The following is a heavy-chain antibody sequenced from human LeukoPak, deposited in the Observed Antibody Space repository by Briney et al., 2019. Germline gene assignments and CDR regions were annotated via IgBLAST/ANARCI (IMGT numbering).Heavy chain of an antibody. Sequence: GGSLRLSCAASGFTFRSYAMSWVRQGPGKGLEWVSTIGGDGEKTYYADSVKGRFTVSRDNSKNTLYLQMNSLRVEDTAVYSCARTVAGDYWGQGTLVTVSS. CDR1: GFTFRSYA. V-gene: IGHV3-23*01. J-gene: IGHJ4*02. CDR3: ARTVAGDY. CDR2: IGGDGEKT. D-gene: IGHD6-19*01.